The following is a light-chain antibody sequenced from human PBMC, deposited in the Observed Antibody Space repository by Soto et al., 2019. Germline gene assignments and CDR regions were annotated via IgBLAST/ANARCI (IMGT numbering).Light chain of an antibody. CDR2: DVG. J-gene: IGLJ1*01. Sequence: QSALTQPASVSGSPGQSIAISCTGTSSDVGAYNYVSWFQQHPGKAPKLIIYDVGSRPSGVSNRFSDSKSGNTASLTISGLQAEDEADYYCSSYTTSTTYVFGTGTKVTVL. CDR3: SSYTTSTTYV. V-gene: IGLV2-14*03. CDR1: SSDVGAYNY.